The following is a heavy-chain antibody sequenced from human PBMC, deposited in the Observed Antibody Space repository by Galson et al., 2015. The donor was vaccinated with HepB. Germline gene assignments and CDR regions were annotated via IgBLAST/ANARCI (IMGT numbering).Heavy chain of an antibody. D-gene: IGHD5-18*01. CDR1: GFTVSTNY. Sequence: SLRLSCAVSGFTVSTNYMSWVRQAPGKGLEWVSVIYAGGSTYYADSVKGRFTISRDDSKNPLYLQMNSLRAEDTAVYYCASDKDTSLLSPLYYWGQGTLVSVSS. V-gene: IGHV3-53*01. J-gene: IGHJ4*02. CDR3: ASDKDTSLLSPLYY. CDR2: IYAGGST.